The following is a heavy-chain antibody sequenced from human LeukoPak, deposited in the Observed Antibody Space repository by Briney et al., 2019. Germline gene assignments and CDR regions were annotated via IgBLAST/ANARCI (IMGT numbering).Heavy chain of an antibody. CDR2: TYYSGST. Sequence: SETLSLTCTVSGGSISSYYWSWIRQPPGKGLEWIGYTYYSGSTNYNPSLKSRVTISVDMSKNQFSLKLSSVTAADTAVYYCARQTLGSSSWYRTTEYFQHWGQGTLVTVSS. CDR1: GGSISSYY. CDR3: ARQTLGSSSWYRTTEYFQH. V-gene: IGHV4-59*08. J-gene: IGHJ1*01. D-gene: IGHD6-13*01.